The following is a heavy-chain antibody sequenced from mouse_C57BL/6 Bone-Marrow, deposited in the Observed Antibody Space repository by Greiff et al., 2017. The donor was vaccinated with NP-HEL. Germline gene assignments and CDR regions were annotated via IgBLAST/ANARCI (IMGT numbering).Heavy chain of an antibody. V-gene: IGHV1-18*01. J-gene: IGHJ4*01. CDR2: INPNNGGT. CDR1: GYTFTDYN. Sequence: VPLQQSGPELLKPGASVKIPCKASGYTFTDYNMDWVKQSHGTSLEWIGDINPNNGGTIYNQTFKGKATLTVDKSSSTAYMELRSLTSEDTAVYYCGRCGYYYAMDYWGQGTLVTVSS. CDR3: GRCGYYYAMDY.